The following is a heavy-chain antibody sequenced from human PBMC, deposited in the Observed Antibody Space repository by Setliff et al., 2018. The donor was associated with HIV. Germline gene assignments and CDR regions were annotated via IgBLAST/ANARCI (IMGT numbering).Heavy chain of an antibody. CDR3: AGESSIAVAEYFQH. CDR2: ISGSGGST. CDR1: GFTFSSYA. D-gene: IGHD6-19*01. V-gene: IGHV3-23*01. J-gene: IGHJ1*01. Sequence: PGESLTISCAASGFTFSSYAMSWVRQAPGKGLEWVSAISGSGGSTYYADSVKGRFTISRDNSKNTLYLQMNSLRAEDTAVYYCAGESSIAVAEYFQHWGQGTLVTVSS.